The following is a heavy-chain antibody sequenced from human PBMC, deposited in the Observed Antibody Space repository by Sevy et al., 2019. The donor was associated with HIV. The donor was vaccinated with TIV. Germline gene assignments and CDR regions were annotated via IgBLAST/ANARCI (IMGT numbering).Heavy chain of an antibody. CDR1: GLPFSSNS. D-gene: IGHD3-3*01. V-gene: IGHV3-48*01. J-gene: IGHJ3*02. CDR2: ISGSGDTI. Sequence: GGSLRLSCTASGLPFSSNSMNWVRQAAGRGLEWVSYISGSGDTIYYADSVKGRFTISRDNGKNSLYLQMNSLRAEDTAMYYCASDVLQFLEWPKGAFDIWGQGTMVTVSS. CDR3: ASDVLQFLEWPKGAFDI.